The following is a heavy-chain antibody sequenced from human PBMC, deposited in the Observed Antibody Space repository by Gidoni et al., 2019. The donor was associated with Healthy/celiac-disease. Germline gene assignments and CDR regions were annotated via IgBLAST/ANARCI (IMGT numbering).Heavy chain of an antibody. V-gene: IGHV3-23*01. CDR3: AKDGGVTTAFFFQH. D-gene: IGHD4-17*01. Sequence: EVQLLESGGGLVQPGGSLRLSCAASGFNCSSYAMSWVRQAPGKGLEWVSAISVSGGSTYYADSVKGRFTISRDNSKNTLYLQMNSLRAEDTAVYYCAKDGGVTTAFFFQHWGQGTLVTVSS. CDR2: ISVSGGST. J-gene: IGHJ1*01. CDR1: GFNCSSYA.